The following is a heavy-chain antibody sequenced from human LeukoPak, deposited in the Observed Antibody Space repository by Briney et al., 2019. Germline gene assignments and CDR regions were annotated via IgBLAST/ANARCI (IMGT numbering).Heavy chain of an antibody. CDR1: GFTFSSYS. D-gene: IGHD4-17*01. CDR3: ARVGDDYGDYGAFDI. J-gene: IGHJ3*02. Sequence: GGSLRLSCAASGFTFSSYSMNWVRQAPGKGLEWVSSISSSSSYIYYADSVKGRFTISRDNAKNSLYLQMNSLRAEDTAVYYCARVGDDYGDYGAFDIWGQGTMVTVSS. V-gene: IGHV3-21*01. CDR2: ISSSSSYI.